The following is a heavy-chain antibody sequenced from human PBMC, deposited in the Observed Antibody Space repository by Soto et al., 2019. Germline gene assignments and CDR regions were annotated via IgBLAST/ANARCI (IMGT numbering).Heavy chain of an antibody. CDR1: GFTFSSYG. CDR3: AKGASGWYGGMDV. V-gene: IGHV3-30*18. CDR2: ISYDGSNK. J-gene: IGHJ6*02. Sequence: QVQLVESGGGVVQPGRSLRLSCAASGFTFSSYGMHWVRQAPGTGLEWVAVISYDGSNKYYADSVKGRFTISRDNSKNTLYLQMNSLRAEDTAVYYCAKGASGWYGGMDVWGQGTTVTVSS. D-gene: IGHD6-19*01.